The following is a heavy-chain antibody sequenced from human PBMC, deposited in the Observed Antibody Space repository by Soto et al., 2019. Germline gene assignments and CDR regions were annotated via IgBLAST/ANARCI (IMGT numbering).Heavy chain of an antibody. CDR3: ARGNHRWRQLWYFDL. CDR1: GGTFSSYT. J-gene: IGHJ2*01. D-gene: IGHD5-12*01. Sequence: QVQLVQSGAEVKKPGSSVTVSCKASGGTFSSYTISWVRQAPGQGLEWMGGIIPIFGTANYAQKFQGRVTIPADESTSTVYLELSCMRSEDTAVYYCARGNHRWRQLWYFDLWGRGTLVTVSS. V-gene: IGHV1-69*12. CDR2: IIPIFGTA.